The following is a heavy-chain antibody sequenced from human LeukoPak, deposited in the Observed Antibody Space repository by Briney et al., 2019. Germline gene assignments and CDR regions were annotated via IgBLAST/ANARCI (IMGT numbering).Heavy chain of an antibody. J-gene: IGHJ4*02. V-gene: IGHV1-2*02. CDR1: GYTFTGYY. CDR2: INPNSGGT. Sequence: ASVKVSCKASGYTFTGYYMLWVRQAPGQGLEWMGWINPNSGGTNYAQKFQGRVTMTRDTSISTAYMELSRLRSDDTAVYYCTRDSNYDFWSGYYPLFDYWGQGTLVTVSS. CDR3: TRDSNYDFWSGYYPLFDY. D-gene: IGHD3-3*01.